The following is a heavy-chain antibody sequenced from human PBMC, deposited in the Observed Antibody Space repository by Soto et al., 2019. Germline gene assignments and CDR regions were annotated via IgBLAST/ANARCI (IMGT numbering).Heavy chain of an antibody. CDR2: ISGSGSTI. J-gene: IGHJ4*02. D-gene: IGHD6-6*01. CDR3: AKDLGGAAIAARRGYFDY. V-gene: IGHV3-23*01. CDR1: GFTFSSYA. Sequence: EVQLLESGGGLVQPGGSLRLSCAASGFTFSSYAVSWVRQAPGKGPEWISSISGSGSTIYYADSVKGRFTISRDNSKNTLYLQMSSLRAEDTAVYYCAKDLGGAAIAARRGYFDYWGQGTLVTVSS.